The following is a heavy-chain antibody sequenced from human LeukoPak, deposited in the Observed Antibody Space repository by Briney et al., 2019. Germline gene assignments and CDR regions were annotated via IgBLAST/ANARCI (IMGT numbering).Heavy chain of an antibody. CDR3: ARGWEVSAGSPFDY. J-gene: IGHJ4*02. CDR1: GFTFSSYW. CDR2: IKQDGSEK. Sequence: GGSQRLSCAASGFTFSSYWMSWVRQAPGKGLEWVANIKQDGSEKYDVDSVNGRFTISRDNAKNSLYLQMNSLRAEDTAVYYCARGWEVSAGSPFDYWGQGTLVSVSS. D-gene: IGHD1-26*01. V-gene: IGHV3-7*01.